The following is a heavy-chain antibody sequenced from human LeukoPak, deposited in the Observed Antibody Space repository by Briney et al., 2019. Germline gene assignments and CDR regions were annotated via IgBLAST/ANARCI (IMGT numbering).Heavy chain of an antibody. D-gene: IGHD1-26*01. J-gene: IGHJ4*02. V-gene: IGHV3-48*04. Sequence: GGSLRLSCVASGFTFSSYSMSWVRQAQGKGLEWVSYIDTSSSTIYYADSVKGRFTISRDNAKNSLYLQMKSLRAEDTTVYYCARDMGYSGSWPGYFDYWGQGVLVTVSS. CDR2: IDTSSSTI. CDR1: GFTFSSYS. CDR3: ARDMGYSGSWPGYFDY.